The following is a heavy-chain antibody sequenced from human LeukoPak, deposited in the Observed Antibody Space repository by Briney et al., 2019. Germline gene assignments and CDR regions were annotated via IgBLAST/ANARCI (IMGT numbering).Heavy chain of an antibody. J-gene: IGHJ4*02. CDR2: INPNSGGT. Sequence: ASVNVSCKASGYTFTDYYMHWVRQASGQGLEWMGRINPNSGGTNYAQKFQGRVTLTRDTSISTVYMELSSLRSDDTAVYYCARGELLFHYWGQGTLVTVSS. CDR1: GYTFTDYY. V-gene: IGHV1-2*06. CDR3: ARGELLFHY. D-gene: IGHD1-26*01.